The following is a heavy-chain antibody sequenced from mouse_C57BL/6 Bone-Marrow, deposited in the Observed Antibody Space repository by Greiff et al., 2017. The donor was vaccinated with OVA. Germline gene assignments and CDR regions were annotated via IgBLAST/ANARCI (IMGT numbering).Heavy chain of an antibody. CDR3: ARLIYDGYYKYFDV. D-gene: IGHD2-3*01. CDR1: GFTFSSYG. CDR2: ISSGGSYT. V-gene: IGHV5-6*01. Sequence: EVKLLESGGDLVKPGGSLKLSCAASGFTFSSYGMSWVRQTPDKRLEWVATISSGGSYTYYPDSVKGRFTISRDNAKNTLYLQMSSLKSEDTAMYYCARLIYDGYYKYFDVWGTGTTVTVSS. J-gene: IGHJ1*03.